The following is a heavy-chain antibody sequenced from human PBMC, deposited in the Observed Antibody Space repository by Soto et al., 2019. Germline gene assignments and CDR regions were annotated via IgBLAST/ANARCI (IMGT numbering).Heavy chain of an antibody. Sequence: EVQLLESGGGLVQPGGSLRLSCAASGFTFSSYAMSWVRQAPGKGLEWVSAISGSGGSTYYADSVKGRFTISRDNSKNTLYRQMNSLRGEDTAVYYCAKENGYSRSWFEGDYWGQGTLVTVSS. CDR3: AKENGYSRSWFEGDY. V-gene: IGHV3-23*01. CDR2: ISGSGGST. CDR1: GFTFSSYA. D-gene: IGHD6-13*01. J-gene: IGHJ4*02.